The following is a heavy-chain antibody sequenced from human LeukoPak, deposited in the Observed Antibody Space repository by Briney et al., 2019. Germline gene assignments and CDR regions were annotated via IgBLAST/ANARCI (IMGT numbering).Heavy chain of an antibody. J-gene: IGHJ6*03. CDR1: GGSINSANYY. V-gene: IGHV4-39*01. CDR2: IYYSETT. Sequence: SETLSLTCAVSGGSINSANYYWGWLRQPPGKGLEWIGSIYYSETTYDNPSLKSRVTISIETSKNQFSLKLSSVTASDTAVYYCARQRADYYYYYVDVWGKGTTVAVS. CDR3: ARQRADYYYYYVDV.